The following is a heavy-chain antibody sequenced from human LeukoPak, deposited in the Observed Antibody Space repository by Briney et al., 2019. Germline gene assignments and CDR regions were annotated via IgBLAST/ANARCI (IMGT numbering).Heavy chain of an antibody. J-gene: IGHJ6*03. CDR1: GFTFDDYA. V-gene: IGHV3-43D*04. CDR2: ISWDGGST. CDR3: AKDARYGSGWYGYYYYYMDV. D-gene: IGHD6-19*01. Sequence: GGSLRLSCAASGFTFDDYAMHWVRQAPGKGLEWVSLISWDGGSTYYADSVKGRFTISRDNSKNSLYLQMNSLRAEDTALYYCAKDARYGSGWYGYYYYYMDVWGKGTTVTV.